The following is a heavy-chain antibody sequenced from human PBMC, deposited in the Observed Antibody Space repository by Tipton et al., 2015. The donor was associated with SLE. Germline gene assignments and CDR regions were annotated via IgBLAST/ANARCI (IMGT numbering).Heavy chain of an antibody. J-gene: IGHJ4*02. Sequence: TLSLTCTVSGGSISSSSYYWSWIRQPPGKGLEWIGEINHSGSTNYNPSLKSRVTISVDTSKNQFSLKLSSVTAADTAVYYCARGLAAAGTDYWGQGTLVTVSS. D-gene: IGHD6-13*01. V-gene: IGHV4-39*07. CDR2: INHSGST. CDR1: GGSISSSSYY. CDR3: ARGLAAAGTDY.